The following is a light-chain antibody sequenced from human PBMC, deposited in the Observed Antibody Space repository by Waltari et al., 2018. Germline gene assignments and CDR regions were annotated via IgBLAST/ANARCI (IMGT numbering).Light chain of an antibody. J-gene: IGLJ1*01. Sequence: SYVLTQAPSVSVPPGATARITCGGNNIESKSVHWYRQRPGQAPVLVIQYDRDRPSGIPERFSSSNSGNTATLTISRVEAGDEADYYCQVWDANTDPGVFGTGTEVTVL. CDR2: YDR. V-gene: IGLV3-21*01. CDR3: QVWDANTDPGV. CDR1: NIESKS.